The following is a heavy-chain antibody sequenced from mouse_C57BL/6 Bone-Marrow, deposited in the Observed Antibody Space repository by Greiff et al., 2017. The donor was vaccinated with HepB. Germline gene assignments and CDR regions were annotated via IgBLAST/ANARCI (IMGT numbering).Heavy chain of an antibody. V-gene: IGHV1-69*01. CDR1: GYTFTSYW. D-gene: IGHD1-3*01. J-gene: IGHJ3*01. CDR2: IDPSDSYT. CDR3: ARSGWFAY. Sequence: QVQLQQPGAELVMPGASVKLSCKASGYTFTSYWMHWVKQRPGQGLEWIGEIDPSDSYTNYNQKFKGKSTLTLDKSTSTAYMQLSRLTSEDSAVYYCARSGWFAYWGQGTLVTVSA.